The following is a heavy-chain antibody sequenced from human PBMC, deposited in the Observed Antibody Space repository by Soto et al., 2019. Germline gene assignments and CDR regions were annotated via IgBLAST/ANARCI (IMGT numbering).Heavy chain of an antibody. V-gene: IGHV4-59*11. CDR3: AKYSRTAAAGFDY. CDR1: AGSINSHY. Sequence: PSETLSLTCTVSAGSINSHYWTWIRQPPGKGLEWIGYIYYSGSTNYNPSLKSRVTISIDTSKNQFSLNLSSVTAADTAVYYCAKYSRTAAAGFDYWGPGTLVTVSS. CDR2: IYYSGST. J-gene: IGHJ4*02. D-gene: IGHD6-13*01.